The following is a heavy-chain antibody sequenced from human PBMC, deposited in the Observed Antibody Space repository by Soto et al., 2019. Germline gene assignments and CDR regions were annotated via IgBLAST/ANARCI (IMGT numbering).Heavy chain of an antibody. D-gene: IGHD6-6*01. J-gene: IGHJ5*01. CDR3: GRDLRSSNWFEP. CDR2: IIPIFGTA. CDR1: GYTFSSYS. Sequence: SVKVSFKASGYTFSSYSISWVRQAPGQGLEWMGVIIPIFGTANYAHKFQGRVTITPDESTSTAYMELSSLRSEDTAVYYCGRDLRSSNWFEPWGQGTLVTVSS. V-gene: IGHV1-69*01.